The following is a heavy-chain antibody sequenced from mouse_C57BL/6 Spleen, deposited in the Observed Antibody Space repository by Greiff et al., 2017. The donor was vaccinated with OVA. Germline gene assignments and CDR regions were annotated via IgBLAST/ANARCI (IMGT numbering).Heavy chain of an antibody. J-gene: IGHJ2*01. Sequence: QVHVKQSGAELVKPGASVKISCKASGYAFSSYWMNWVKQRPGKGLEWIGQIYPGDGDTNYNGKFKGKATLTADKSSSTAYMQLSSLTSEDSAVYFCAREGLDDGYYFDYWGQGTTLTVSS. CDR1: GYAFSSYW. D-gene: IGHD2-3*01. CDR2: IYPGDGDT. V-gene: IGHV1-80*01. CDR3: AREGLDDGYYFDY.